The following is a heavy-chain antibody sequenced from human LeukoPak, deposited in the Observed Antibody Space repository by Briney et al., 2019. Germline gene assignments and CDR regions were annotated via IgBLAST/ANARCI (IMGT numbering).Heavy chain of an antibody. Sequence: PGGSLRLSCAASGFTFSNAWMSWVRQAPGKGLEWVSAISGSGGSTYYADSVKGRFTISRDNSKNTLYLQMNSLRAEDTAVYYCAKGQLAARNYWGQGTLVTVSS. CDR3: AKGQLAARNY. CDR2: ISGSGGST. CDR1: GFTFSNAW. V-gene: IGHV3-23*01. D-gene: IGHD6-13*01. J-gene: IGHJ4*02.